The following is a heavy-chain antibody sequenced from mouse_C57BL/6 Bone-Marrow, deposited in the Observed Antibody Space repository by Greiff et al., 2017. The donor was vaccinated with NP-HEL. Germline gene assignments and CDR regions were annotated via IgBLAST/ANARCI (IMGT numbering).Heavy chain of an antibody. CDR1: GYTFTSYW. CDR2: INPSSGYT. CDR3: ATYDRFAY. Sequence: VQVVESGAELAKPGASVKLSCKASGYTFTSYWMHWVKQRPGQGLEWIGYINPSSGYTKYNQKFKDKATLTADKSSSTAYMHLSSLTYEDSAVYYCATYDRFAYWGQGTLVTVSA. V-gene: IGHV1-7*01. J-gene: IGHJ3*01. D-gene: IGHD2-3*01.